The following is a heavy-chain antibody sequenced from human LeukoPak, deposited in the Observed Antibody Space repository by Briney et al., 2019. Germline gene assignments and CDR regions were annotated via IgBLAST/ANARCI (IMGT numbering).Heavy chain of an antibody. D-gene: IGHD2-21*02. CDR2: ISPYNGKT. V-gene: IGHV1-18*01. CDR3: ARDVAIGVVVTATPFDY. J-gene: IGHJ4*02. CDR1: GYTFINYG. Sequence: ASVKVSCKASGYTFINYGIGWVRQAPGQGLEWMGWISPYNGKTKYAQNLQGRVTMTTDTSTSTAYMELRSLRSDDTAVYYCARDVAIGVVVTATPFDYWGQGTLVTVSS.